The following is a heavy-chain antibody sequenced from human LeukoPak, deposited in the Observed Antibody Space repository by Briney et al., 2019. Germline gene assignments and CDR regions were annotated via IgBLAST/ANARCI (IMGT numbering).Heavy chain of an antibody. CDR3: ARDPLIAVAGIYFDY. J-gene: IGHJ4*02. Sequence: AGGSLRLSCAASGFTFSNYWMNWVRQAPGKGLEWVANIKEDGSGKNYVDSVKGRFTISRDNAKNSLYLQMSSLRAEDTAVYYCARDPLIAVAGIYFDYWGQGTLVTVSS. V-gene: IGHV3-7*05. CDR2: IKEDGSGK. D-gene: IGHD6-19*01. CDR1: GFTFSNYW.